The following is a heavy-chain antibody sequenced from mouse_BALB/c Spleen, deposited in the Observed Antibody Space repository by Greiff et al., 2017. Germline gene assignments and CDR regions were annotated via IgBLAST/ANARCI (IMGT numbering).Heavy chain of an antibody. J-gene: IGHJ4*01. Sequence: DVQLVESGGGLVQPGGSRKLSCAASGFTFSSFGMHWVRQAPEKGLEWVAYISSGSSTIYYADTVKGRFTISRDNPKNTLFLQMTSLRSEDTAMYYCARLGLLHYAMDYWGQGTSVTVSS. V-gene: IGHV5-17*02. CDR2: ISSGSSTI. CDR3: ARLGLLHYAMDY. CDR1: GFTFSSFG. D-gene: IGHD2-3*01.